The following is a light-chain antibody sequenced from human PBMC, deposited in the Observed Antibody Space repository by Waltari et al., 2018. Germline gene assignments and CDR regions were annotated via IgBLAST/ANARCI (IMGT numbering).Light chain of an antibody. CDR2: EVT. Sequence: QPALSQPPSESGSPGQPSTISCTGPSSYVGSSNLVSWYQQHAGKAPKLMIYEVTKRPSGVSNRFSGSKSGNTASLTSSGLQAEDEADYYCCSYARSNYVTFGGGTKLTVL. CDR1: SSYVGSSNL. J-gene: IGLJ2*01. CDR3: CSYARSNYVT. V-gene: IGLV2-23*02.